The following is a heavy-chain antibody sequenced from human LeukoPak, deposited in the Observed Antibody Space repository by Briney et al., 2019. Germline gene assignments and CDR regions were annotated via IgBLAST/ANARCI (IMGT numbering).Heavy chain of an antibody. CDR1: GFTFSSYE. J-gene: IGHJ3*02. Sequence: PGGSLTLSCEDSGFTFSSYEMNWVRQAPGKGLEWVSYISSSGSTIYYADSVKGRFTISRDNAKNSLYLQMNSLRAEDTAVYYCARLYSSSWSVAFDIWGQGTMVTVSS. CDR3: ARLYSSSWSVAFDI. CDR2: ISSSGSTI. V-gene: IGHV3-48*03. D-gene: IGHD6-13*01.